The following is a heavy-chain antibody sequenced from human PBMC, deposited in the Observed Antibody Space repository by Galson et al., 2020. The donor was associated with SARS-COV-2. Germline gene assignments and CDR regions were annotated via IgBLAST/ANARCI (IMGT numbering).Heavy chain of an antibody. CDR3: AKDYDILTGPI. Sequence: GGSLRLSCAASGFDFSTYALSWVRQAPGRGLEWVSAISARGDATYYADSVKGRFTISRDNSKNTLYLQMNSLRAEDTAVYYCAKDYDILTGPIWGQGTLVTVSS. CDR2: ISARGDAT. CDR1: GFDFSTYA. V-gene: IGHV3-23*01. J-gene: IGHJ4*02. D-gene: IGHD3-9*01.